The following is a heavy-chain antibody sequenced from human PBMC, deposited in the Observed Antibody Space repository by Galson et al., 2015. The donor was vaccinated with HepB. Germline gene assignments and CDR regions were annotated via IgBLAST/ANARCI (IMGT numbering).Heavy chain of an antibody. Sequence: ETLSLTCTVSGGSISSSSYYWGWIRQPPGKGLEWIGSIYYSGNTYYNPSLKSRVTISVDTSKNQFSLKLSSVTAADTAVYYCARRSKMTSAFDIWGQGTMVTVSS. CDR3: ARRSKMTSAFDI. CDR1: GGSISSSSYY. V-gene: IGHV4-39*01. CDR2: IYYSGNT. J-gene: IGHJ3*02.